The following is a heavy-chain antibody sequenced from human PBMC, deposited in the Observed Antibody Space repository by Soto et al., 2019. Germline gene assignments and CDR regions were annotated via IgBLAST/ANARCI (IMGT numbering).Heavy chain of an antibody. CDR3: ARELFRNRYSGYGLTHGDFDY. D-gene: IGHD5-12*01. V-gene: IGHV4-30-4*01. CDR2: INHSGST. CDR1: GGSISSGDYY. J-gene: IGHJ4*02. Sequence: PSETLSLTCTVSGGSISSGDYYWSWIRQPPGKGQEWIGYINHSGSTNYNPSLKSRVTISVDTSKNQFSLKLSSVTAADTAVYYCARELFRNRYSGYGLTHGDFDYWGQGTLVTVSS.